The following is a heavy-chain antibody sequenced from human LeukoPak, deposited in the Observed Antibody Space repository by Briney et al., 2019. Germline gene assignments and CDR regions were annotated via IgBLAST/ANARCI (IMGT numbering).Heavy chain of an antibody. CDR3: ARGTSFGAY. D-gene: IGHD3-16*01. CDR2: IKEDGSEK. CDR1: GFTFSSYW. J-gene: IGHJ4*02. Sequence: GGSLRLSCEASGFTFSSYWMSWVRQAPGKGLEWVANIKEDGSEKYYVDSVRGRFIISRDNAKNSLYLQMNSLRGEDTAVYYCARGTSFGAYWGQGTLVTVSS. V-gene: IGHV3-7*03.